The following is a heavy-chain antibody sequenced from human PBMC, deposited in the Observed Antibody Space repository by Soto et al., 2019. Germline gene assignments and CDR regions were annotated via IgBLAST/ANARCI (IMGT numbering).Heavy chain of an antibody. CDR3: ARHGGTTVAYAEYFQH. J-gene: IGHJ1*01. CDR1: GFTFSSYA. V-gene: IGHV3-30-3*01. Sequence: QVQLVESGGVVVQPGRSLRLYCAASGFTFSSYAMHWVRQAPGKGLEWVAVIAYDGSNKYYADSVKGRFTISRDNSKNTLYLQMNSLRAEDTAVYYCARHGGTTVAYAEYFQHWGQGTLVTVSS. D-gene: IGHD4-17*01. CDR2: IAYDGSNK.